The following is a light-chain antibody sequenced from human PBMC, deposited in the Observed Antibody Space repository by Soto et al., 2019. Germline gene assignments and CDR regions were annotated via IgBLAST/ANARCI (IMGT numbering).Light chain of an antibody. CDR2: AAS. CDR3: QQYYSYPPWT. Sequence: IQMTQSPSSVSASTGDRVTITCRASQGISSYLAWYQQKPGKAPKLLIYAASTLQSGVPSRFSGSGSGTDFTLTISCLQSEDFATYYCQQYYSYPPWTFGQGTKVE. J-gene: IGKJ1*01. V-gene: IGKV1-8*01. CDR1: QGISSY.